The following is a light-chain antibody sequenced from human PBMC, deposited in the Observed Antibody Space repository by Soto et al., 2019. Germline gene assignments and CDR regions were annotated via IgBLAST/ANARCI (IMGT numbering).Light chain of an antibody. J-gene: IGKJ5*01. Sequence: DVVMTQTPLSLSVAPGQPASISCKSSQSLLHITGETFLFWYLQKPGQSPQLLIYEVSTRVSGVPDRFSGSWSGTDFTIEISRVETDDVGIYYCMQSNQLPPTFGQVTLLGIE. CDR3: MQSNQLPPT. CDR2: EVS. V-gene: IGKV2D-29*02. CDR1: QSLLHITGETF.